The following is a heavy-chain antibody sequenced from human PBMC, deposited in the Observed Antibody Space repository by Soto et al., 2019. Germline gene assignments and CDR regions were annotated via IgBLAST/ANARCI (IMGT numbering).Heavy chain of an antibody. D-gene: IGHD5-12*01. CDR2: ISSSSSYI. CDR1: GFTFSSYS. V-gene: IGHV3-21*01. Sequence: PGGSLRLSCAASGFTFSSYSMNWVRQAPGKGLEWVSSISSSSSYIYYADSVKGRFTISRDNAKNSLYLQMNSLRAEDTAVYYCARDGGWLRLFDYRGQRTLVTGSS. CDR3: ARDGGWLRLFDY. J-gene: IGHJ4*02.